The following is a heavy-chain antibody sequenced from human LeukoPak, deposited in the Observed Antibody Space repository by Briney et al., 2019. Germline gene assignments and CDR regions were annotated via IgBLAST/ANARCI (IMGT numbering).Heavy chain of an antibody. Sequence: SETLSLTCTVSGGSTSAYYWSWIRQPPGKGLEWIGNIYYSGSTNYNPSLKSRVTMSVDTSKNQFSLKLSSVTAADTAVYYCARDFASYYYGMDVWGQGTTVTVSS. J-gene: IGHJ6*02. CDR3: ARDFASYYYGMDV. V-gene: IGHV4-59*01. CDR1: GGSTSAYY. D-gene: IGHD3-3*01. CDR2: IYYSGST.